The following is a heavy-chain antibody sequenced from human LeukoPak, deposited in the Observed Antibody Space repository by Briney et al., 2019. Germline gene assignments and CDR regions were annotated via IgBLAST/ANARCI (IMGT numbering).Heavy chain of an antibody. CDR3: ARVYATGTFHY. CDR2: IHSSGST. J-gene: IGHJ4*02. V-gene: IGHV4-59*01. D-gene: IGHD1-1*01. CDR1: GGSISSIY. Sequence: PSETLSLTCTVSGGSISSIYWSWIRQPPGKGLEWIGYIHSSGSTNYNPSLKSRVTISVDTSKNQFSLNLSSVTAADTAVYYCARVYATGTFHYWGQGTLVTVSS.